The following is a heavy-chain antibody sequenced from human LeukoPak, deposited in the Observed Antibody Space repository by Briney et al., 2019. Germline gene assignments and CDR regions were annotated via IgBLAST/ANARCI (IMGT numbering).Heavy chain of an antibody. CDR2: INPNSGGT. D-gene: IGHD2-2*01. V-gene: IGHV1-2*02. CDR1: GYTFTGYY. CDR3: ARGEQGYCSSTSCHYNWFDP. J-gene: IGHJ5*02. Sequence: GASVKVSCKASGYTFTGYYMHWVRQAPGQGLEWMGWINPNSGGTNYAQKFQGRVTMTRDTSISTAYMGLSRLRSDDTAVYYCARGEQGYCSSTSCHYNWFDPWGQGTLVTVSS.